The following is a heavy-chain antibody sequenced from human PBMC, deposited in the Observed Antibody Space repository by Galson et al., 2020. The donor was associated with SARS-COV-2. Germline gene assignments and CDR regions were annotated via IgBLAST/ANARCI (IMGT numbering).Heavy chain of an antibody. CDR1: GYTFTSYG. D-gene: IGHD3-9*01. V-gene: IGHV1-18*04. CDR2: ISAYNGNT. J-gene: IGHJ6*03. Sequence: ASVKVSCKASGYTFTSYGISWVRQAPGQGLEWMGWISAYNGNTNYAQKLQGRVTMTTDTSTSTAYMELRSLRSDDTAVYYCARDQDILTGYAWGIDYYYSYMDVWGSGTTVTVSS. CDR3: ARDQDILTGYAWGIDYYYSYMDV.